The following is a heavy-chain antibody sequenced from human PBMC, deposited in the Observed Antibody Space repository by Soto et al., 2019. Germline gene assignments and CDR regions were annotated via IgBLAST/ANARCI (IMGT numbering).Heavy chain of an antibody. Sequence: PGGSLRLSCAASGFTFSSYGMHWVRQAPGKGLEWVAVISYDGSNKYYADSVKGRFTISGDNSKNTLYLQMNSLRAEDTAVYYCAKVASRPGVTYYYYYGMDVWGQGTTVTVSS. D-gene: IGHD6-6*01. CDR2: ISYDGSNK. V-gene: IGHV3-30*18. CDR1: GFTFSSYG. CDR3: AKVASRPGVTYYYYYGMDV. J-gene: IGHJ6*02.